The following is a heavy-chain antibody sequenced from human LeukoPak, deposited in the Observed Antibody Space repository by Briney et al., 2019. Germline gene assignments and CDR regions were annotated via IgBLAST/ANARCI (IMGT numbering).Heavy chain of an antibody. CDR3: AKAQSIAARPPLFDY. CDR2: ISWNSGII. J-gene: IGHJ4*02. Sequence: PGGSLRLSCAASGFTFDDYAMHWVRQPPGKGLEWVSSISWNSGIIGYADSVKGRFTISRDNSKNTLYLQMNSLRAEDTAVYYCAKAQSIAARPPLFDYWGQGTLVTVSS. CDR1: GFTFDDYA. D-gene: IGHD6-6*01. V-gene: IGHV3-9*01.